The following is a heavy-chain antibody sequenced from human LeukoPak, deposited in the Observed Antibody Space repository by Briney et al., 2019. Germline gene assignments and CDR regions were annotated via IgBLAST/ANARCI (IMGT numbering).Heavy chain of an antibody. J-gene: IGHJ4*02. CDR1: GFTFSSYA. D-gene: IGHD1-26*01. V-gene: IGHV3-23*01. Sequence: GGSLRLSCAASGFTFSSYAMSWVRQAPGKGLEWVSAISGSDYSTYYADSVKGRFTLSRDNSKNTLYLQMNSLRAEDTALYYCAKDAGGLGAHFNYWGQGTLVTVSS. CDR2: ISGSDYST. CDR3: AKDAGGLGAHFNY.